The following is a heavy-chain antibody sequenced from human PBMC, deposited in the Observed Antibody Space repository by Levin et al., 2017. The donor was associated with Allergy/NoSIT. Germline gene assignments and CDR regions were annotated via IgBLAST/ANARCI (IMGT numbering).Heavy chain of an antibody. D-gene: IGHD4-11*01. CDR3: ARDDYGNYAFFD. J-gene: IGHJ4*02. CDR1: GFTFRSYW. Sequence: PGGSLRLSCEASGFTFRSYWMHWVRQAPGKGLVWVSRINSDGSSTTYADSVKGRITISRDNAKNTLYLQMNSLRAEDTAVYYCARDDYGNYAFFDWGQGTLVTVSS. CDR2: INSDGSST. V-gene: IGHV3-74*01.